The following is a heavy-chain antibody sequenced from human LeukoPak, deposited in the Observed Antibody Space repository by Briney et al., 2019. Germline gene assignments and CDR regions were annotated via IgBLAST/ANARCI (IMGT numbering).Heavy chain of an antibody. Sequence: GGSLSLSCAASGFTFSSYWMHWVRQAPGKGWVWISRISGDGSSTTYADSVKGRFTISRDNAKNTLYLQMNSLRAEDTAVYYCTRGDRGSYRIDYWGQGSMVTVSS. V-gene: IGHV3-74*01. CDR1: GFTFSSYW. D-gene: IGHD1-26*01. CDR3: TRGDRGSYRIDY. CDR2: ISGDGSST. J-gene: IGHJ4*01.